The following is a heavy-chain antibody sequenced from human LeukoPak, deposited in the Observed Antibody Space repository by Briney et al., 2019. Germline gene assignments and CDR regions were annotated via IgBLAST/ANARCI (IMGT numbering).Heavy chain of an antibody. CDR1: GFTFSNYY. Sequence: GGSLRLSCAASGFTFSNYYMSWIRQTPGKGLDWLSYISGSGGDIHYADSVKGRFTISRDNAKNSLYLQMNSLRAEDTAMYYCARDIRAVGVTLYFDYWGQGILVTVTS. CDR3: ARDIRAVGVTLYFDY. V-gene: IGHV3-11*01. CDR2: ISGSGGDI. J-gene: IGHJ4*02. D-gene: IGHD1-26*01.